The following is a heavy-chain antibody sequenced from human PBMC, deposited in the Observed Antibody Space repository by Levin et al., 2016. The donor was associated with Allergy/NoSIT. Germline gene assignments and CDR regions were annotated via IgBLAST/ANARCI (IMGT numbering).Heavy chain of an antibody. D-gene: IGHD3-9*01. CDR3: ARDSRYAFDL. CDR2: IKQDGSEK. J-gene: IGHJ4*02. V-gene: IGHV3-7*03. Sequence: GGSLRLSCVASGFTSGDNWMSWVRQAPGKGLEWVANIKQDGSEKYYVDSVKGRFTISRDNAKNSLYLQMNNLRAEDTAVYYCARDSRYAFDLWGQGTLVTVSS. CDR1: GFTSGDNW.